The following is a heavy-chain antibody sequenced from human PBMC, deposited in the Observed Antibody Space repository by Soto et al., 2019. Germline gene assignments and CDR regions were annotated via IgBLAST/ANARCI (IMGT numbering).Heavy chain of an antibody. CDR2: IYYSGST. CDR3: ARLYYYGSNWFDP. J-gene: IGHJ5*02. D-gene: IGHD3-10*01. V-gene: IGHV4-59*12. Sequence: SETLSLTCTVSGGSISSYYWSCIRQPPGKGLEWIGYIYYSGSTYYNPSLKSRVTISVDRSKNQFSLKLSSVTAADTAVYYCARLYYYGSNWFDPWGQGTLVTVSS. CDR1: GGSISSYY.